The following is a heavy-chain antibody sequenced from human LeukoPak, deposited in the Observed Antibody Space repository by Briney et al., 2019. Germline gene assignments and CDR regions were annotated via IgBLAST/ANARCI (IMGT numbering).Heavy chain of an antibody. J-gene: IGHJ4*02. V-gene: IGHV3-53*01. CDR3: AGSPTGYSSGYIH. Sequence: GGSLRLSCAASGFTVSTNYMSWVRQAPGKGLEWVSVIYSGGTTNYADSAKGRFTISRDNSENIVYSQMNNLRVEDTAVYYCAGSPTGYSSGYIHWGQGTLVTVSS. CDR2: IYSGGTT. CDR1: GFTVSTNY. D-gene: IGHD5-18*01.